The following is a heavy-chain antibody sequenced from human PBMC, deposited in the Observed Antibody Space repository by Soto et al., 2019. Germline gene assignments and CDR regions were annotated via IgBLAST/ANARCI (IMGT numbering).Heavy chain of an antibody. J-gene: IGHJ4*02. Sequence: SETLSLTCAVYGGSFSGYYWSWIRQPPGKGLEWIGEINHSGSTNYNPSLKSRVTISVDTSKNQFSLKLSSVTAADTAVYYCARGEDSGYDFRDYFDYWGQGTLVTVSS. CDR3: ARGEDSGYDFRDYFDY. CDR1: GGSFSGYY. V-gene: IGHV4-34*01. D-gene: IGHD5-12*01. CDR2: INHSGST.